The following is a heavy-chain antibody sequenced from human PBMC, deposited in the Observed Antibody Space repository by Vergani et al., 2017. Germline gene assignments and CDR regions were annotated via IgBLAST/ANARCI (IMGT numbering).Heavy chain of an antibody. Sequence: QVQLQESGPGLVKPSETLSLTCTVSGAAIKDFYWSWFRQPPGKGLEWIGYVYYTGSTTYNPSLKSRVTISVDTSNNQFSLRITSLTAADTAIYYCARDNKQLRPRAFDLWGQGTMVTVSS. J-gene: IGHJ3*01. V-gene: IGHV4-59*01. CDR1: GAAIKDFY. D-gene: IGHD4-23*01. CDR3: ARDNKQLRPRAFDL. CDR2: VYYTGST.